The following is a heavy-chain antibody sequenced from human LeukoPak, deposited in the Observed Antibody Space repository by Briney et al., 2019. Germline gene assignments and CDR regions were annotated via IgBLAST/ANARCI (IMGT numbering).Heavy chain of an antibody. Sequence: SQTLSLTCAISGDSVSSNSAAWNWIRQSPSRGLEWLERTYYRSKWYNDYAVSVKSRITIKPDTSKNQFSLQLKSVTPEDTAVYYCAKSYSSGWDFDYWGQGTLVAVSS. CDR1: GDSVSSNSAA. CDR3: AKSYSSGWDFDY. D-gene: IGHD6-19*01. CDR2: TYYRSKWYN. J-gene: IGHJ4*02. V-gene: IGHV6-1*01.